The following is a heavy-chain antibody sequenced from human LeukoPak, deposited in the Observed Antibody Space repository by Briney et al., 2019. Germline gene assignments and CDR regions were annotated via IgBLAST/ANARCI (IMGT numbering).Heavy chain of an antibody. CDR3: ARAPTQYRYAFDI. V-gene: IGHV4-31*03. CDR1: GGSISSGGYY. D-gene: IGHD2-2*01. J-gene: IGHJ3*02. Sequence: SETLSLTCTVSGGSISSGGYYWSWLRQHPGTGLEWIGYIYYSGSTYYNPSLKSRVTISVDTSKNQFSLKLSSVTAADTAVYYCARAPTQYRYAFDIWGQGTMVTVSS. CDR2: IYYSGST.